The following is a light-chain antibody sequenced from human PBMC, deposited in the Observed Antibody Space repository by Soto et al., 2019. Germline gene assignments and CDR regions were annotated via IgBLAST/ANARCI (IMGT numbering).Light chain of an antibody. CDR1: GSDVGGYNY. Sequence: HSVLAQPRSVSGSPGQSVTISCTGTGSDVGGYNYVSWYQQHPGKAPKLTIYDVTKRPSGVPDRFSGSKSGNTASLTISGLQAEDEADYYCCSYAGSYTWVFGGGTKVTVL. V-gene: IGLV2-11*01. CDR3: CSYAGSYTWV. CDR2: DVT. J-gene: IGLJ3*02.